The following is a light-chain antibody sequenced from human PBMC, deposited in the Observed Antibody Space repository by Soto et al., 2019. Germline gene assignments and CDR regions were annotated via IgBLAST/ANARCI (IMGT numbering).Light chain of an antibody. CDR2: TAS. Sequence: DIQMTQSPSTLSASVGDRVTITCRASQSISSWLAWYQQKPGKAPKLLIYTASSLDSGIPSRFSGSGSGTDFTLNISILQPDVFATYYCQHHNSYSYTFGHGTKVDIK. V-gene: IGKV1-5*03. CDR3: QHHNSYSYT. J-gene: IGKJ2*01. CDR1: QSISSW.